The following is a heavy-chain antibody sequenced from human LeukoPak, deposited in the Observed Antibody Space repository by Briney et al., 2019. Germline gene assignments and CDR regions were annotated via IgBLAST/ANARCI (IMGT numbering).Heavy chain of an antibody. J-gene: IGHJ6*02. V-gene: IGHV4-39*07. Sequence: PSETLSLTCTVSGGSISSSSYYWGWIRQPPGKGLEWIGSIYYSGSTYYNPSLKSRVTISVDTSKNQFSLKLSSVTAADTAVYCCARDRITMVRPHFPTPKSNYYYYYGMDVWGQGTTVTVSS. CDR3: ARDRITMVRPHFPTPKSNYYYYYGMDV. D-gene: IGHD3-10*01. CDR2: IYYSGST. CDR1: GGSISSSSYY.